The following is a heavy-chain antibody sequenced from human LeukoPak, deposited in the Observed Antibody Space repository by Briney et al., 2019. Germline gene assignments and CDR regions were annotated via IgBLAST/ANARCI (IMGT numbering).Heavy chain of an antibody. CDR1: GFTFSSYA. CDR2: ISYDGSNK. CDR3: AKAGGYDYYYFDY. J-gene: IGHJ4*02. Sequence: PGGSLRLSCAASGFTFSSYAMHWVRQAPGKGLEWVAVISYDGSNKYYADSVKGRFTISRDNSKSTLYLQMNSLRAEDTAVYYCAKAGGYDYYYFDYWGQGTLVTVSS. V-gene: IGHV3-30-3*01. D-gene: IGHD5-12*01.